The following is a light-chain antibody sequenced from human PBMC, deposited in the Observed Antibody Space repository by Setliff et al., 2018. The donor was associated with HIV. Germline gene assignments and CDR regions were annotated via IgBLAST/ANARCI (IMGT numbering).Light chain of an antibody. CDR1: SSDVGGYNY. CDR2: DVS. Sequence: QSALAQPASVSGSPGQSITISCTGTSSDVGGYNYVSWYQQHPGKAPKLMIFDVSKRPSGVPDRFSGSKSGNTASLTVSGLQADDEADYYCSSYAGSDIYVFGTGTKVTVL. J-gene: IGLJ1*01. CDR3: SSYAGSDIYV. V-gene: IGLV2-8*01.